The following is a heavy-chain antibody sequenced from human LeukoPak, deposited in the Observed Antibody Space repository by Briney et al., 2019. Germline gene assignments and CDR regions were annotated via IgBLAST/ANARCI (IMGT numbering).Heavy chain of an antibody. CDR2: IYPGDSDT. Sequence: GESLKISCKGSGYSFTSYWIGWVRQMPGKGLEWMGIIYPGDSDTRYSPSFQGQVTISADKSISTAYLQWSSLKASDTAMYYCARHGDADTAMGDAFDIWGQGTMVTVSS. CDR3: ARHGDADTAMGDAFDI. J-gene: IGHJ3*02. CDR1: GYSFTSYW. V-gene: IGHV5-51*01. D-gene: IGHD5-18*01.